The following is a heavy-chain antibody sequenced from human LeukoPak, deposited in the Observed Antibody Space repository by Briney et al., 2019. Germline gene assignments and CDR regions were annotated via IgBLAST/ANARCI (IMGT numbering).Heavy chain of an antibody. Sequence: GGSLRLSCAASGFTFSSYAMHWVRQAPGKGLEWVAVISYDGSNKYYADSVKGRFTISRDNSKNTLYLQMNSLRAEDTAVYYCAREGSWGSTWYDYWGQGTLVTVSA. CDR1: GFTFSSYA. CDR2: ISYDGSNK. V-gene: IGHV3-30-3*01. CDR3: AREGSWGSTWYDY. D-gene: IGHD6-13*01. J-gene: IGHJ4*02.